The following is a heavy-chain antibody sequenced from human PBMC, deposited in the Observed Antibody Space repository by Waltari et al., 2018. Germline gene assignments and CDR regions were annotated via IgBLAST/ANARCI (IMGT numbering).Heavy chain of an antibody. CDR2: IRSKGGET. D-gene: IGHD5-12*01. CDR3: ARGWLEGARELVGLDT. Sequence: EVQLVESGGGLVQSGGSLSLSCPASGFTFTSYWLHWVTQAPGQGVEWVLGIRSKGGETNSQAVVKGRCSISGDNARSTLYLQSDSLGVEDMAVYFCARGWLEGARELVGLDTWSQGTMVTVSS. CDR1: GFTFTSYW. V-gene: IGHV3-74*01. J-gene: IGHJ3*02.